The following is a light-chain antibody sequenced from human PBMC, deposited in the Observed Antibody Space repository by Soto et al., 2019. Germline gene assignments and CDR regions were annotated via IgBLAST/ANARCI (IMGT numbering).Light chain of an antibody. CDR1: SSNIGAGYD. J-gene: IGLJ2*01. V-gene: IGLV1-40*01. Sequence: QSVLTQPTSVSGAPGQRVTISCTGSSSNIGAGYDVHWYQELPGTAPKLLIYGNSNRPSGVPDRFSGSKSGTSASLDITGLQAEDEADYYCQAYDSSLSGAVFGGGTKLTVL. CDR2: GNS. CDR3: QAYDSSLSGAV.